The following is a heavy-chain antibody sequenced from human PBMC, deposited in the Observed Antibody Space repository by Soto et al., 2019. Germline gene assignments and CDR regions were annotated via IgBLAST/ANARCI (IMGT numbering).Heavy chain of an antibody. J-gene: IGHJ5*02. V-gene: IGHV3-30-3*01. CDR2: ISYDGSNK. Sequence: VQLVESGGGVVQPGRSLRLSCAASGFTFSSYAMHWVRQAPGKGLEWVAVISYDGSNKYYADSVKGRFTISRDNSKNTLYLQMNSLRAEDTAVYYCARDAGPGYDFWSPFDPWGQGTLVTVSS. D-gene: IGHD3-3*01. CDR1: GFTFSSYA. CDR3: ARDAGPGYDFWSPFDP.